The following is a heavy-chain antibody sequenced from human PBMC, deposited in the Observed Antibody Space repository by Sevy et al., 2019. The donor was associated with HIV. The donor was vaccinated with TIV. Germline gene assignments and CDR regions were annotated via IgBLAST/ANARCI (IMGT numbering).Heavy chain of an antibody. Sequence: GGSLRLSCTTSGFTFRIYAMSWVRQAPGKGLEWVSAISGSGSSTYYADSVKGRFTISRDNSKNTLYLTMNSLRAEDTAVFYCAKEGGSHYDTSGSFDDWGQRTRVTVSS. CDR1: GFTFRIYA. CDR3: AKEGGSHYDTSGSFDD. CDR2: ISGSGSST. V-gene: IGHV3-23*01. J-gene: IGHJ4*02. D-gene: IGHD3-22*01.